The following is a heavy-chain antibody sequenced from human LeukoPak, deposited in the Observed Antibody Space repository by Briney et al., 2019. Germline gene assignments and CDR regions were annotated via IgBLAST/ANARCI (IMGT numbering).Heavy chain of an antibody. CDR1: GFTFDDYA. CDR3: AKTFIYGYCSSTSCYSPWDY. D-gene: IGHD2-2*03. Sequence: GGSLRLSCAASGFTFDDYAMHWVRQAPGKGLEWVSGISWNSGSIGYADSVKGRFTISRDNAKNTLYLQTNSLRAEDTAVYYCAKTFIYGYCSSTSCYSPWDYWGQGTLVTVSS. J-gene: IGHJ4*02. V-gene: IGHV3-9*01. CDR2: ISWNSGSI.